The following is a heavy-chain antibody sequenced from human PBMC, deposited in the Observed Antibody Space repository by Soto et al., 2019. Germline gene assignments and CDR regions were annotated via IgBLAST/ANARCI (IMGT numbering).Heavy chain of an antibody. CDR2: INPNSGGT. CDR1: GYTFTGYY. J-gene: IGHJ6*02. Sequence: QVQLVQSGAEVKKPGAAVKVSCKASGYTFTGYYMHWVRQAPGQGLEWMGWINPNSGGTNYAQKFQGRVTMTRDTSISTAYMELSRLRSDDTAVYYCASTFPIAAPHYYYYYGMDVWGQGTTVTVSS. CDR3: ASTFPIAAPHYYYYYGMDV. D-gene: IGHD2-15*01. V-gene: IGHV1-2*02.